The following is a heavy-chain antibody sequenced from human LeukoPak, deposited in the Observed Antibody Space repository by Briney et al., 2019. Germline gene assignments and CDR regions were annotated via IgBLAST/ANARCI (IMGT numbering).Heavy chain of an antibody. Sequence: SETLSLTCTVSGYSISSGYYWGWIRQPPGKGLEWIGSIYHSGSTYYNPSLKSRLTISADTSKNQFSLRLSSVTAADTAVYFCARGPYSYDSSGAFDIWGQGTMVTVSS. V-gene: IGHV4-38-2*02. CDR1: GYSISSGYY. J-gene: IGHJ3*02. D-gene: IGHD3-22*01. CDR2: IYHSGST. CDR3: ARGPYSYDSSGAFDI.